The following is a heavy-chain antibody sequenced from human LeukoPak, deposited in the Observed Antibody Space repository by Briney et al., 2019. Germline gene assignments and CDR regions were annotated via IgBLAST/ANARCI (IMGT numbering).Heavy chain of an antibody. V-gene: IGHV4-4*07. CDR2: IYTSGST. D-gene: IGHD3-22*01. CDR1: GGSISSYY. Sequence: PSETLSLTCTVSGGSISSYYWSWIRQPAGKGLEWIGRIYTSGSTNYNPSLESRVTMSVDTSKNQFSLKLSSVTAADTAVYYCASSPRLTGITMIDHYFDYWGQGTLVTVSS. CDR3: ASSPRLTGITMIDHYFDY. J-gene: IGHJ4*02.